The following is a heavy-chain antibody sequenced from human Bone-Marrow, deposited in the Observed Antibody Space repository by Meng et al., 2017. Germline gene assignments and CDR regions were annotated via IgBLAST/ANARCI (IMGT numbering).Heavy chain of an antibody. D-gene: IGHD3-10*01. Sequence: VRLQQWGAGLLKPSETLSLTCAVYGGSFSGYYWSWIRQPPGKGLEWIGEINHSGSTNYNPSLKSRVTISVDTSKNQFSLKLSSVTAADTAVYYCARAYYGSGSYYQNWGQGTLVTVSS. CDR2: INHSGST. J-gene: IGHJ4*02. CDR1: GGSFSGYY. CDR3: ARAYYGSGSYYQN. V-gene: IGHV4-34*01.